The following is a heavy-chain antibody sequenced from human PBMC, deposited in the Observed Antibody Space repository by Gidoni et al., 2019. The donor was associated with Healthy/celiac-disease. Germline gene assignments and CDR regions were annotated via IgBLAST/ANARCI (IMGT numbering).Heavy chain of an antibody. D-gene: IGHD6-19*01. CDR2: ISGSGGST. V-gene: IGHV3-23*01. J-gene: IGHJ4*02. CDR3: AKLGYSSGWGPDY. Sequence: EVQLLVAGGGLVQPGGSLRLSCAASCFTFSSDAISWVRRAPGKGLGWVTAISGSGGSTDYADSVKGRFTISRDNSKNTLYLQINSLRAEDTAVYYCAKLGYSSGWGPDYWGQGTLVTVSS. CDR1: CFTFSSDA.